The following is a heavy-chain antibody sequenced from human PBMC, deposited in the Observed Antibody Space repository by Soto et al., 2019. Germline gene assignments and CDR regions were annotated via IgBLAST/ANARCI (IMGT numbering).Heavy chain of an antibody. CDR2: INAGKGNT. D-gene: IGHD3-16*02. V-gene: IGHV1-3*01. CDR3: ARSEVIPEGCDY. J-gene: IGHJ1*01. Sequence: ASVKVSCKGSGYIFTTYALHWVRQAPGQRLEWIGWINAGKGNTKYSQKYQDRVTITRDISECVAYIELSSLASEDKAVYYFARSEVIPEGCDYRGQRTPVTVSS. CDR1: GYIFTTYA.